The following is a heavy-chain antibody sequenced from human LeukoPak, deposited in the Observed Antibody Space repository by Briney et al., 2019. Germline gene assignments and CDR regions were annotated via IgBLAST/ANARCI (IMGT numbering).Heavy chain of an antibody. CDR3: AKAVTPGGGPRDY. V-gene: IGHV3-23*01. CDR1: GFTFSSYA. Sequence: GGSLRLSCGASGFTFSSYAMSWIRQAPGKGLEWVSAVSGNSGSTYSADSVKGRFTISRDNSKNTLYLQMNSLRAEDTAVYYCAKAVTPGGGPRDYWGQGTLVTVSS. CDR2: VSGNSGST. J-gene: IGHJ4*02. D-gene: IGHD4-23*01.